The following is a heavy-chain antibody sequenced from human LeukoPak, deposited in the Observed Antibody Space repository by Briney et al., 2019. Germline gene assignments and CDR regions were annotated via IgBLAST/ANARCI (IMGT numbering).Heavy chain of an antibody. CDR2: INSDGSNT. CDR3: ARGRGPYGWFDP. V-gene: IGHV3-74*01. D-gene: IGHD3-10*01. CDR1: GFTSSSYW. J-gene: IGHJ5*02. Sequence: GSLSLSCAASGFTSSSYWMHWVRQAPGKGLVWVSRINSDGSNTNYADSVKGRSTISRDNAKNTVYLQMNSLRAEDTAVYYCARGRGPYGWFDPWGQGTLVTVSS.